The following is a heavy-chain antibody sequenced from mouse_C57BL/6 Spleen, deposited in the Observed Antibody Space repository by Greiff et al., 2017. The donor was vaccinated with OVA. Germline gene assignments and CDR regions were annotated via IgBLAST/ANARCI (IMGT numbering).Heavy chain of an antibody. CDR1: GYAFSSSW. J-gene: IGHJ2*01. V-gene: IGHV1-82*01. CDR2: IYPGDGDT. D-gene: IGHD3-3*01. Sequence: QVQLQQSGPELVKPGASVKISCKASGYAFSSSWMNWVKQRPGKGLEWIGRIYPGDGDTNYNGKFKGKATLTADKSSSTAYMQLSSLTSEDSAVYFCARRDEGGYLDYWGQGTTLTVSS. CDR3: ARRDEGGYLDY.